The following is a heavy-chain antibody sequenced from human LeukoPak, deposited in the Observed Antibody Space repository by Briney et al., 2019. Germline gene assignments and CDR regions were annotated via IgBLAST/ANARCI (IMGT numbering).Heavy chain of an antibody. V-gene: IGHV1-24*01. CDR1: GYTLTELS. CDR3: ATDPGEEQQLGDY. J-gene: IGHJ4*02. Sequence: ASVKVSCKVSGYTLTELSMHWVRQAPGKGLEWMGGSDPEDGETIYAQKFQGRVTMTEDTSTDTAYVELSSLRSEDTAVYYCATDPGEEQQLGDYWGQGTLVTVSS. CDR2: SDPEDGET. D-gene: IGHD6-13*01.